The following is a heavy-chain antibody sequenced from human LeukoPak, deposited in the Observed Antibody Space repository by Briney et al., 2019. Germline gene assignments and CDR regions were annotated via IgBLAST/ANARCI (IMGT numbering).Heavy chain of an antibody. CDR1: GGSISSYY. Sequence: SETLSLTCTVSGGSISSYYWSWIRQPPGKGLEWIGYIYYSGSTNYNPSLKSRVTISVDTSKNQFSLKLSSVTAADTAVYYCARGAMVRGVIGLFGYYYYMDVWGKGTTVTISS. V-gene: IGHV4-59*01. CDR2: IYYSGST. D-gene: IGHD3-10*01. J-gene: IGHJ6*03. CDR3: ARGAMVRGVIGLFGYYYYMDV.